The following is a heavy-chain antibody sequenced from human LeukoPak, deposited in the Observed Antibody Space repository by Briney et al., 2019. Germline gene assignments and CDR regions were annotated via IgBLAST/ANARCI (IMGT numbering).Heavy chain of an antibody. CDR2: IKQDGSEK. D-gene: IGHD3-10*01. J-gene: IGHJ6*03. V-gene: IGHV3-7*01. Sequence: PGGSLRLSCAASGFTFSSYSMIWVRQAPGKGLEWVANIKQDGSEKYYVDSVKGRFTISRDNAKNSLYLQMNSLRAEDTAVYYCAKVLGAGYRERLLWFGELGPYYYYYMDVWGKGTTVTISS. CDR1: GFTFSSYS. CDR3: AKVLGAGYRERLLWFGELGPYYYYYMDV.